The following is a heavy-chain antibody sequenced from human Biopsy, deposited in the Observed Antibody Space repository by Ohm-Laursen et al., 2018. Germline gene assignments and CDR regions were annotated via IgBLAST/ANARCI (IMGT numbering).Heavy chain of an antibody. CDR3: AADIIFTLDS. Sequence: ATVKISCNASGDRFTEFSIHWVRQAPGKGLEWMGGFDPEEGQRTYAQKFQGRLTMTEDTSADTAYMELSILTSEDTAVYYCAADIIFTLDSWGQGTLVTVSS. D-gene: IGHD2/OR15-2a*01. CDR1: GDRFTEFS. CDR2: FDPEEGQR. J-gene: IGHJ4*02. V-gene: IGHV1-24*01.